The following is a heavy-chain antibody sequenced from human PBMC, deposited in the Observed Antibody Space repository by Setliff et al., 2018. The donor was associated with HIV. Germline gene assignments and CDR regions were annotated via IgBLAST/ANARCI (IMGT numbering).Heavy chain of an antibody. Sequence: ASVKVSCKASGYSFTSYGVSWVRQAPGQGLDWMGRIIPILGVANYAQRFQGKVTITADKSTSTAYMELTSLRSDDTAVYYCARGMDYYDTSGYYQYYFDYWGQGTLVTVSS. CDR1: GYSFTSYG. CDR2: IIPILGVA. D-gene: IGHD3-22*01. V-gene: IGHV1-69*04. J-gene: IGHJ4*02. CDR3: ARGMDYYDTSGYYQYYFDY.